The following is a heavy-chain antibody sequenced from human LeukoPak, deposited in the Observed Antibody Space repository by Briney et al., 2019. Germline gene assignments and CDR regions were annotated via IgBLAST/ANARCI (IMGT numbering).Heavy chain of an antibody. V-gene: IGHV3-9*01. CDR3: ARAAYSSTWYSRYFDL. J-gene: IGHJ2*01. CDR2: ISWNSGSI. D-gene: IGHD6-13*01. CDR1: GFTFDDYA. Sequence: PGGSLRLSCAASGFTFDDYAMHWVRQAPGKGLEWVSGISWNSGSIVYADSVKGRFTISRDNAKNSLYLQMNSLRAGDTAVYYCARAAYSSTWYSRYFDLWGRGTLVTVSS.